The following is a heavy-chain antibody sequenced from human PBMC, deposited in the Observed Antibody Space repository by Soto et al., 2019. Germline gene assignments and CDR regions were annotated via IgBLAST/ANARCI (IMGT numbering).Heavy chain of an antibody. V-gene: IGHV4-28*03. CDR2: IYYSGTT. Sequence: SETLSLTCAVSGYSISSSNWWGWIRQPPGKGLEWIGYIYYSGTTYYNPSLKSRVTMSVDTSKNQFSLKLTSVTAVDTSVYYFARGTSYWGWKFDYWGQGILVT. CDR1: GYSISSSNW. J-gene: IGHJ4*02. CDR3: ARGTSYWGWKFDY. D-gene: IGHD7-27*01.